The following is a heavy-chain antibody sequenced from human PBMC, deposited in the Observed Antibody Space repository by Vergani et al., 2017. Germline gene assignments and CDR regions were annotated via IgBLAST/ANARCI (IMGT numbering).Heavy chain of an antibody. CDR2: IYSGGST. J-gene: IGHJ3*02. D-gene: IGHD1-26*01. V-gene: IGHV3-53*04. CDR3: ARVGGSYYRFGAFDI. CDR1: GFTVSSNY. Sequence: EVQLVESGGGLVQPGGSLRLSCAASGFTVSSNYMSWVRQAPGKGLEWVSVIYSGGSTYYADSVKGRFTISRHNSKNSLYLQMNSLRAEDTAVYYCARVGGSYYRFGAFDIWGQGTMVTVSS.